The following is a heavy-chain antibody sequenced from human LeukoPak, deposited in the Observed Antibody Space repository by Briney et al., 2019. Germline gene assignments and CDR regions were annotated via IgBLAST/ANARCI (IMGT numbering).Heavy chain of an antibody. D-gene: IGHD5-18*01. Sequence: PGGSLRLSCAASGFTFSSYSMNWVRQAPGKGLEWVSYISSSSSTIYYADSVKGRFTISRDNAENSLYLQMNSLRAEDTAVYYCARDLERYSYGWTNDYWGQGTLVTVSS. V-gene: IGHV3-48*04. CDR3: ARDLERYSYGWTNDY. CDR2: ISSSSSTI. CDR1: GFTFSSYS. J-gene: IGHJ4*02.